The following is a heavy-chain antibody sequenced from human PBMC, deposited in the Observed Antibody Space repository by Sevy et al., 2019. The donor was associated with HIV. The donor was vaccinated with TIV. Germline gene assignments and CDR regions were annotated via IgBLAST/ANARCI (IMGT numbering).Heavy chain of an antibody. CDR1: GFTFSSYH. J-gene: IGHJ4*02. Sequence: GGSLRLSCAASGFTFSSYHMSWVRQAPGKGLEWVSAITSSGDNTYYADSVKGRFTMSRDNSKNMIYLQVNGLRADDAALYDCAREMRIRVAGTVGFDSWGQGTLVTVSS. CDR3: AREMRIRVAGTVGFDS. CDR2: ITSSGDNT. V-gene: IGHV3-23*01. D-gene: IGHD6-19*01.